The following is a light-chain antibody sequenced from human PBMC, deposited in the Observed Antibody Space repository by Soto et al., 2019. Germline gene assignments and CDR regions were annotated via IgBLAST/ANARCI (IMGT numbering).Light chain of an antibody. CDR2: GAS. CDR1: QSVSSN. J-gene: IGKJ1*01. Sequence: EIVMTQSPATLSVSPGERATLSYRASQSVSSNLAWYQQKPGQAPRLLIYGASTRATDVPTRFSGSGSGTEFTLTISSLQSEDFAVYYCQQYNKWPRTFGQGTKVDI. CDR3: QQYNKWPRT. V-gene: IGKV3-15*01.